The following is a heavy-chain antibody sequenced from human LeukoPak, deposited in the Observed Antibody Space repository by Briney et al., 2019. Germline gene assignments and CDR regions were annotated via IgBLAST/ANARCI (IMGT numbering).Heavy chain of an antibody. V-gene: IGHV1-69*04. CDR1: GGTFSSYA. J-gene: IGHJ4*02. CDR2: IIPIFGIA. CDR3: ARDLSEMATRVGFDY. Sequence: SVKVSCKASGGTFSSYAISWVRQAPGQGLEWMGRIIPIFGIANYAQKLQGRVTITADKSTSTAYMELSSLRSEDTAVYYCARDLSEMATRVGFDYWGQGTLVTVSS. D-gene: IGHD5-24*01.